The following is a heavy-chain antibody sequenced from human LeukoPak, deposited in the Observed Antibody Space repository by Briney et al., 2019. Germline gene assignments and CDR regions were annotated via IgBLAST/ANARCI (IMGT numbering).Heavy chain of an antibody. D-gene: IGHD3-10*01. V-gene: IGHV4-38-2*01. J-gene: IGHJ4*02. CDR1: RYSISRGYN. CDR3: ASGYYGSGSYYKGNYFDY. Sequence: AETLSLTCAVSRYSISRGYNWGWIRQSPGKRLEWIGIISHSGSTYYNPSLKSRVTISVDTSKNEFSLNLSSVTAADTAVYYCASGYYGSGSYYKGNYFDYWGRGTLVTVSS. CDR2: ISHSGST.